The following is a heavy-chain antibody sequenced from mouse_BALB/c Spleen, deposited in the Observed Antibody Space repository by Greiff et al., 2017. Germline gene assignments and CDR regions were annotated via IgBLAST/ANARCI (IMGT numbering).Heavy chain of an antibody. J-gene: IGHJ3*01. CDR2: ISSGGGST. V-gene: IGHV5-12-1*01. D-gene: IGHD2-2*01. CDR3: ARIGYDGAY. CDR1: GFAFSSYD. Sequence: EVMLVGSGGGLVKPGGSLKLSCAASGFAFSSYDMSWVRQTPEKRLEWVAYISSGGGSTYYPDTVKGRFTISRDNAKNTLYLQMSSLKSEDTAMYYCARIGYDGAYWGQGTLVTVSA.